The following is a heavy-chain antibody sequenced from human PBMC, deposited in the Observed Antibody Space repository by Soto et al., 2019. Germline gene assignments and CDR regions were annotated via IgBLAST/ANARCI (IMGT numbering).Heavy chain of an antibody. CDR2: ISSSSSYI. CDR1: GFTFSSYS. Sequence: PGGSLRLSYAASGFTFSSYSMNWVRQAPGKGLEWVSSISSSSSYIYYADSVKGRFTISRDDAKNSLYLQMNSLRAEDTAVYYCARAPRFYYDSSGYPTPRWFDPWGQGTLVTVSS. D-gene: IGHD3-22*01. J-gene: IGHJ5*02. V-gene: IGHV3-21*01. CDR3: ARAPRFYYDSSGYPTPRWFDP.